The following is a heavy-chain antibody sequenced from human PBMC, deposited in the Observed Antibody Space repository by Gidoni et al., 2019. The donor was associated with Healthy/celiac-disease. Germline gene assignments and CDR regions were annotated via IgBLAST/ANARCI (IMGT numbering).Heavy chain of an antibody. Sequence: QVQLVESGGGVVQPGRSLSLSCAAPGFTFSSYAMPWVRQAPGKGLEWVAVISYDGSNKYYADSVKGRFTISRDNSKNTLYLQMNSLRAEDTAVYYCAREHFMSASITMVRGSPMNYWGQGTLVTVSS. CDR2: ISYDGSNK. V-gene: IGHV3-30-3*01. D-gene: IGHD3-10*01. CDR3: AREHFMSASITMVRGSPMNY. CDR1: GFTFSSYA. J-gene: IGHJ4*02.